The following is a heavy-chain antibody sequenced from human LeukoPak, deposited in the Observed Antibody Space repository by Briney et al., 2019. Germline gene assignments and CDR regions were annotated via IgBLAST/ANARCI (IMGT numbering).Heavy chain of an antibody. V-gene: IGHV3-48*03. D-gene: IGHD5-12*01. Sequence: GGSLRLSCAASGFTFSSYEMNWVRQASGKGLEWVSYISRSGSTIYYADSVKGRFTISRDNAKNSLYLPMNSLRVEDTAVYYCASGYDLPYWGQGTLVTVSS. CDR1: GFTFSSYE. CDR3: ASGYDLPY. J-gene: IGHJ4*02. CDR2: ISRSGSTI.